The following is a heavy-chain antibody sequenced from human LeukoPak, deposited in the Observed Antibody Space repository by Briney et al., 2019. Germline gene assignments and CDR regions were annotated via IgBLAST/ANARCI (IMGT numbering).Heavy chain of an antibody. CDR2: IGRYSNYR. CDR1: GFTFSGYN. V-gene: IGHV3-21*01. CDR3: ARDHLDYADFDH. D-gene: IGHD2-2*01. J-gene: IGHJ4*02. Sequence: GGSLRLSCAASGFTFSGYNMNWVRQGPGEGLEWVSSIGRYSNYRNYADSVRGRFTISRDDANNSLYLQKNSLRAEDSAIYYCARDHLDYADFDHWGQGTLVTVSP.